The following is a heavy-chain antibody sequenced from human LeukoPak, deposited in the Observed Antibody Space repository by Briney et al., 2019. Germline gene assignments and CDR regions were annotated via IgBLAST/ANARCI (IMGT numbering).Heavy chain of an antibody. J-gene: IGHJ4*02. CDR2: IKSKTDGGTT. V-gene: IGHV3-15*01. CDR1: GFTFSSYG. CDR3: TTPYNYDSSGYPGD. Sequence: GGSLRLSCAASGFTFSSYGIHWVRQAPGKGLEWVGRIKSKTDGGTTDYAAPVKGRFTISRDDSKNTLYLQMNSLKTEDTAVYYCTTPYNYDSSGYPGDWGQGTLVTVSS. D-gene: IGHD3-22*01.